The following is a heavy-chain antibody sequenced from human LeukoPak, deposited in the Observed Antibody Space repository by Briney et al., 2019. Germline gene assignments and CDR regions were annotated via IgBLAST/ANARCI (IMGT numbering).Heavy chain of an antibody. V-gene: IGHV1-69*13. J-gene: IGHJ4*02. Sequence: GASVKVSCKASAYTFTGYYMHWVRQAPGQGLEWMGGITPISGTANYAQEFQGRVTITADESTSTAYMELSSLRSEDTAVYYCARVGSTADYWGQGTLVTVSS. CDR3: ARVGSTADY. D-gene: IGHD3-16*01. CDR1: AYTFTGYY. CDR2: ITPISGTA.